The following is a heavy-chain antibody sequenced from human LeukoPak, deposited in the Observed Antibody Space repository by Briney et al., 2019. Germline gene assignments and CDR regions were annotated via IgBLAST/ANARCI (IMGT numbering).Heavy chain of an antibody. J-gene: IGHJ4*02. V-gene: IGHV4-34*01. CDR2: IYYSGST. CDR1: GGSFSGYY. D-gene: IGHD5-18*01. CDR3: ARVDTAMVRLPLLYYFDY. Sequence: SETLSLTCAVYGGSFSGYYWSWIRQPPGKGLEWIGSIYYSGSTYYNPSLKSRVTISVDTSKNQFSLKLSSVTAADTAVYYCARVDTAMVRLPLLYYFDYWGQGTLVTVSS.